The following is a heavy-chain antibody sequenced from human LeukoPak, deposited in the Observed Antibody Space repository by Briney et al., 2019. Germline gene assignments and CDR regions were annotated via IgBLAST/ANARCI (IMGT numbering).Heavy chain of an antibody. D-gene: IGHD1-26*01. CDR1: EFMFSSFG. Sequence: GGSLGLSCAAYEFMFSSFGMNWVRQAPGKGLEWVSSISSGSEYIYYSDSVKGRFTISRDNAEKSLFLQMNSLRAEDTAVYYCARGGGAPPYYFDLWGQGTPVTVSS. CDR2: ISSGSEYI. V-gene: IGHV3-21*01. J-gene: IGHJ4*02. CDR3: ARGGGAPPYYFDL.